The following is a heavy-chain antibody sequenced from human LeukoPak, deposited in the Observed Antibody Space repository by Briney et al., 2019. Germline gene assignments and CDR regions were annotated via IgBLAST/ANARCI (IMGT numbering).Heavy chain of an antibody. V-gene: IGHV3-48*01. Sequence: GGSLRLSCGASGLIFSTYSMSWLRQAPGKGLEWVSYISGSGTTISYADSVKGRFTISRDNAEKSLYLQMSSLRAEDTAVYYCARSGGFDIWGQGTMVTVSS. CDR3: ARSGGFDI. D-gene: IGHD2-15*01. CDR2: ISGSGTTI. J-gene: IGHJ3*02. CDR1: GLIFSTYS.